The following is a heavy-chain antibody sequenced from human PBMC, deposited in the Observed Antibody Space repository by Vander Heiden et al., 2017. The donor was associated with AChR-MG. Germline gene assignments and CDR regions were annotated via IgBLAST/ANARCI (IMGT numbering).Heavy chain of an antibody. J-gene: IGHJ4*02. D-gene: IGHD5-18*01. CDR3: ASFGRGYSYGEHVDY. CDR2: INPNSGGT. Sequence: QVQLVQSGAVVKKPGASVKASCKASGYTFTGYYMHWVRQAPGQGLEWMGWINPNSGGTNYAQKFQGRVTMTRDTSISTAYMELSRLRSDDTAVYYCASFGRGYSYGEHVDYWGQGTLVTVSS. V-gene: IGHV1-2*02. CDR1: GYTFTGYY.